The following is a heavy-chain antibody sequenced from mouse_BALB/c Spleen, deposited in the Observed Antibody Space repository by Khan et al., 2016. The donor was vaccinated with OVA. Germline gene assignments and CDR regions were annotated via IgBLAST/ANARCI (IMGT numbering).Heavy chain of an antibody. CDR1: GYSITSDYA. J-gene: IGHJ2*01. Sequence: EVQLQESGPGLVNPSQSLSLTCTVTGYSITSDYAWNWIRQFPGNKLEWMGYISYSGRTSYNPSLKSRISITRDTSKNQVFLQLNSVTTADTATYFCARSVTITTVVATDFDYWGQGTTRTVSS. V-gene: IGHV3-2*02. D-gene: IGHD1-1*01. CDR2: ISYSGRT. CDR3: ARSVTITTVVATDFDY.